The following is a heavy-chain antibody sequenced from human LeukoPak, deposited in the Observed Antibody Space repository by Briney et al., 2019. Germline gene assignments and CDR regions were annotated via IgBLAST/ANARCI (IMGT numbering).Heavy chain of an antibody. D-gene: IGHD6-19*01. Sequence: GGPLRLSCAASGFTFSSYAMSWVRQAPGKGLEWVSAISGSGGTTYYADSVKGRFTISRDNSKNTLFLQMNSLGAEDTAVYYCAKAAFMAVFDYFNYWGQGTLVTVSS. J-gene: IGHJ4*02. CDR3: AKAAFMAVFDYFNY. V-gene: IGHV3-23*01. CDR1: GFTFSSYA. CDR2: ISGSGGTT.